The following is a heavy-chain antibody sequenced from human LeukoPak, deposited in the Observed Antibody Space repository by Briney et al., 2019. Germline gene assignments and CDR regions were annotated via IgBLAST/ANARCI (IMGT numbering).Heavy chain of an antibody. J-gene: IGHJ6*03. CDR3: ARKSATGHYYYYYMDV. Sequence: ASVKVSCKASGYTFTSYDINWVRQATGQGLEWMGWINPNSGGTNYAQKFQGRVTMTRDTSISTAYMELSRLRSDDTAVYYCARKSATGHYYYYYMDVWGKGTTVTVSS. CDR1: GYTFTSYD. D-gene: IGHD5-12*01. V-gene: IGHV1-2*02. CDR2: INPNSGGT.